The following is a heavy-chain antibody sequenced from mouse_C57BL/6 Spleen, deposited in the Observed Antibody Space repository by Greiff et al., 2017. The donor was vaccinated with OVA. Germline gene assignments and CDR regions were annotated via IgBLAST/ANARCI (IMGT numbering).Heavy chain of an antibody. Sequence: EVQLVESGGDLVKPGGSLKLSCAASGFTFSSYGMSWVRQSPDKRLEWVATISSGGSYTYYPDSVKGRFTISRDNAKNTLYLQMSSLKSEDTAMYYCARHGNYLYWYFDVWGTGTTVTVSS. D-gene: IGHD2-1*01. CDR2: ISSGGSYT. V-gene: IGHV5-6*01. CDR3: ARHGNYLYWYFDV. CDR1: GFTFSSYG. J-gene: IGHJ1*03.